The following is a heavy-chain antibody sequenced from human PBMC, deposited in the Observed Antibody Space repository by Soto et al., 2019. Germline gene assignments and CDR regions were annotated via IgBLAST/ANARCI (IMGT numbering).Heavy chain of an antibody. CDR1: GYTFTTYY. V-gene: IGHV1-46*01. CDR3: ARVYCSGGSCYGIDY. D-gene: IGHD2-15*01. Sequence: QVQLVQSGAEVKKPGASVTVSCKASGYTFTTYYMHWVRQAPGQGLEWMGIINPSGGSLYAQKFPGRVTMTSDTSTSTVYMELSSLRSEDTAVYYCARVYCSGGSCYGIDYWGQGTLVTVSS. J-gene: IGHJ4*02. CDR2: INPSGGS.